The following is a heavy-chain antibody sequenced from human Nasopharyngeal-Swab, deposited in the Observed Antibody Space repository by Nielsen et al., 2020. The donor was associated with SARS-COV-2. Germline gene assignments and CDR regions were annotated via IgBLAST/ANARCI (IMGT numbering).Heavy chain of an antibody. J-gene: IGHJ6*03. CDR3: ARERQLPQYYYDYYYMDV. Sequence: SETLSLTCAVYGGSFSGYYWSWIRQPPGKGLEWIGEINHSGSTNYNPSLKSRVTISVDTSKNQFSLKLSSVTAADTAVYYCARERQLPQYYYDYYYMDVWGKGTTVTVSS. D-gene: IGHD2-2*01. V-gene: IGHV4-34*01. CDR2: INHSGST. CDR1: GGSFSGYY.